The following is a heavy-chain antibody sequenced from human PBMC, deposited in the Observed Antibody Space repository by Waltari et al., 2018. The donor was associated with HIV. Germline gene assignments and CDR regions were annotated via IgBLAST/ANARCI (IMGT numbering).Heavy chain of an antibody. CDR3: AKSRGWYGFDY. D-gene: IGHD6-19*01. CDR1: GFTFDDHA. CDR2: IKWNSGTI. J-gene: IGHJ4*02. V-gene: IGHV3-9*01. Sequence: EVQLVESGGGLVQPGRSLRLSCAASGFTFDDHAMHGVLQVPGKGLEWVSGIKWNSGTIGYADSVKGRFTISRDNAKNSLYLQMNSLRPEDTALYYCAKSRGWYGFDYWGQGTLVTVSS.